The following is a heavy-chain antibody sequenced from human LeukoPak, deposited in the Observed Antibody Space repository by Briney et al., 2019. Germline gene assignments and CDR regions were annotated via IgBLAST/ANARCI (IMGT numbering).Heavy chain of an antibody. CDR2: IYHSGST. Sequence: SETLSLTCAVSGDSISRGGYSWSWIRQPPGKGLEWIGYIYHSGSTYYNPSLKSRVTISVDRSKNQFSLKLSSVTAADTAVYYCARGKDRSWYWFDPWGQGTLVTVSS. V-gene: IGHV4-30-2*01. J-gene: IGHJ5*02. CDR3: ARGKDRSWYWFDP. CDR1: GDSISRGGYS. D-gene: IGHD6-13*01.